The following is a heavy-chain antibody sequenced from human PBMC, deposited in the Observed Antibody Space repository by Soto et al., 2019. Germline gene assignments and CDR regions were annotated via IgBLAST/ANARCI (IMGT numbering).Heavy chain of an antibody. CDR1: GYTFTSYG. V-gene: IGHV1-18*01. Sequence: QVQLVQSGAEVKKPGASVKVSCKASGYTFTSYGISWVRQAPGQGLAWMGWSSAYNGNTNYAQKLQGRVTMTTDTSTSTAYMELRSLRSDDTAVYYCARDNGYDYIWGSYHYFDYWGQGTLVTVSS. CDR3: ARDNGYDYIWGSYHYFDY. J-gene: IGHJ4*02. D-gene: IGHD3-16*02. CDR2: SSAYNGNT.